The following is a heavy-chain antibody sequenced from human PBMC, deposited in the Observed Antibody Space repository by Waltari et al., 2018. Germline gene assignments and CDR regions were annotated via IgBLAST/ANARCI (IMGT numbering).Heavy chain of an antibody. CDR3: AKDLFSPYDFWSGSENYYGMDV. V-gene: IGHV3-30*18. J-gene: IGHJ6*02. Sequence: QVQLVESGGGVVQPGRSLRLSCAASGFTFSSYDMHWVRQAPGKGREWVAVISYDGSNKYYAYSVKGRFTISRDNSKNTLYLQMNSLRAEDTAVYYCAKDLFSPYDFWSGSENYYGMDVWGQGTTVTVSS. CDR1: GFTFSSYD. CDR2: ISYDGSNK. D-gene: IGHD3-3*01.